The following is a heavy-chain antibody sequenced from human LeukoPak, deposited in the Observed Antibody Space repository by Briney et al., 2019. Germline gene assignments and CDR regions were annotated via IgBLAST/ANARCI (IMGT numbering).Heavy chain of an antibody. CDR3: ASHEEVATGFSNFDY. J-gene: IGHJ4*02. CDR1: GGSFSGYY. D-gene: IGHD5-12*01. Sequence: PSETLSLTCAVYGGSFSGYYWSWIRPPPGKGLEWIGVINHSGSTNYNPSLKSRVTISVDTSKNQFSLKLSSVTAADTAVYYCASHEEVATGFSNFDYWGQGTLVTVSS. V-gene: IGHV4-34*01. CDR2: INHSGST.